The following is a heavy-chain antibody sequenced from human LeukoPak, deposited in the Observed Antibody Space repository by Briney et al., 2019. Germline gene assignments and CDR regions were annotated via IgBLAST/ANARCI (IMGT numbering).Heavy chain of an antibody. CDR3: ARGVVIAPQTFDY. J-gene: IGHJ4*02. CDR1: GGSINSNSFY. V-gene: IGHV4-61*01. Sequence: SQTLSLTCTVSGGSINSNSFYWSWIRQPPGKGLEWIGYIYYSGSTNYNPSLKSRVTISVDTSKNQFSLKLSSVTAADTAVYYCARGVVIAPQTFDYWGQGTLVTVSS. CDR2: IYYSGST. D-gene: IGHD2-21*01.